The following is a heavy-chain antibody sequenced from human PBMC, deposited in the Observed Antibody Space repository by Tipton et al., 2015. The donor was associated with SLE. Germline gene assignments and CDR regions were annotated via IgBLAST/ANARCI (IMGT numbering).Heavy chain of an antibody. J-gene: IGHJ4*02. CDR2: ISAYGTYI. D-gene: IGHD6-13*01. CDR1: GFTFGHFT. V-gene: IGHV3-21*01. Sequence: SLRLSCAASGFTFGHFTMNWVRQAPGKGLEWVSSISAYGTYINYADSVKGRFIISRDNSKNTLYLQMNSLRAEDTAVYYCAKEQLVRASFVYWGQGTLVTFSS. CDR3: AKEQLVRASFVY.